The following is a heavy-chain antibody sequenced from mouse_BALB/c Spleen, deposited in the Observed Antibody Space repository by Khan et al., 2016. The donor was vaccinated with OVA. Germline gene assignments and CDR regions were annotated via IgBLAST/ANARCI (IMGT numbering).Heavy chain of an antibody. CDR1: GFSLTNYG. V-gene: IGHV2-3*01. CDR2: IWGDGST. Sequence: LKESGPGLVAPSQSLSITCTVSGFSLTNYGVSWVRQPPGKGLEWLGVIWGDGSTNYHSGLISRLSISKDNSKSQVFLKLNSLQTDHTATYCCAGFESSYYAIGYWGQGTSVTVSS. CDR3: AGFESSYYAIGY. J-gene: IGHJ4*01.